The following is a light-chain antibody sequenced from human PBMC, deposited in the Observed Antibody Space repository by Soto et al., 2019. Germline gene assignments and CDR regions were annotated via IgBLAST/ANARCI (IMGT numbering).Light chain of an antibody. J-gene: IGKJ1*01. CDR1: QSIRSY. Sequence: DIQMTQSPSSLSASVRDRVTITCRASQSIRSYLNWYQQERGKAPKLLIYGASTLQSGVPSRFSGSGSGTDFTLTITSLQPEDFATYYCQQSYTIPRTFGRGTKVDIK. CDR3: QQSYTIPRT. V-gene: IGKV1-39*01. CDR2: GAS.